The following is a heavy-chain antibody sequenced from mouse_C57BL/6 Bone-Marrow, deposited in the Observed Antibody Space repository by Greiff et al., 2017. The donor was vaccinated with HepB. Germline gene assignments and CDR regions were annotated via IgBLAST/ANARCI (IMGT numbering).Heavy chain of an antibody. CDR1: GFTFSDYY. CDR3: ARGRLAGAMDY. J-gene: IGHJ4*01. V-gene: IGHV5-12*01. CDR2: ISNGGGST. Sequence: EVQGVESGGGLVQPGGSLKLSCAASGFTFSDYYMYWVRQTPEKRLEWVAYISNGGGSTYYPDTVKGRFTISRDNAKNTLYLQMSRLKSEDTAVYCCARGRLAGAMDYWGQGTSVTVSS.